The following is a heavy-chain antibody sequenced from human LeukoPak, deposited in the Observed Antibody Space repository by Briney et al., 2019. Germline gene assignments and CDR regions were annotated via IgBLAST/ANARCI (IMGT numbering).Heavy chain of an antibody. D-gene: IGHD6-13*01. Sequence: PSETLSLTCTVSGGSISSSSHYWGWIRQPPGKGLEWIGYIYYSGSTNYNPSLKSRVTISVDTSKNQFSLKLSSVTAADTAVYYCARTGYSVYYYYMDVWGKGTTVTASS. CDR3: ARTGYSVYYYYMDV. V-gene: IGHV4-61*05. J-gene: IGHJ6*03. CDR1: GGSISSSSHY. CDR2: IYYSGST.